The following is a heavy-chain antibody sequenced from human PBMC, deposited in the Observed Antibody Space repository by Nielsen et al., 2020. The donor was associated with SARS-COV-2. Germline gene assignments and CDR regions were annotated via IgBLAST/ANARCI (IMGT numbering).Heavy chain of an antibody. V-gene: IGHV3-30*02. CDR3: ARPYTNSWYMDHYYGMGV. J-gene: IGHJ6*02. Sequence: GESLKISCAASGFTLSSHGIHWVRQAPGKGLEWVAFLRYDGRNEYYTDSVKGRFTISRDNPKNTLYLQMNSLRAEDTAVYFCARPYTNSWYMDHYYGMGVWGQGTTVTVSS. CDR2: LRYDGRNE. D-gene: IGHD6-13*01. CDR1: GFTLSSHG.